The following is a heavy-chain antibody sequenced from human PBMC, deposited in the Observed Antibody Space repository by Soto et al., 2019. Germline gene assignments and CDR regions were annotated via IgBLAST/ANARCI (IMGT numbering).Heavy chain of an antibody. CDR1: GGSISSCGYY. CDR3: ALRLGDPGRLYFDY. V-gene: IGHV4-31*03. D-gene: IGHD3-16*01. CDR2: IYYSGST. Sequence: SETLSLTCTVSGGSISSCGYYCSWIRQHPGKGLEWIGYIYYSGSTYYNPSLKSRVSISVDTSKNQFSLKLSSVTAANTAVYYCALRLGDPGRLYFDYWGQGTLVTVSS. J-gene: IGHJ4*02.